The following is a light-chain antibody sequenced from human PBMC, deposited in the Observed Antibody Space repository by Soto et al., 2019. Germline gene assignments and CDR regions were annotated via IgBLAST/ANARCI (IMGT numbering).Light chain of an antibody. CDR2: RAS. Sequence: DFEMTQSPSTLSASVGDRVTITCRASQSIHSWLAWYQQKPGTTPKLLIYRASTLQSGVPSRFAGSGSGTEFTLTINNLQPYDYASYFCQQYNAHPYTFGQGTKLEIK. CDR3: QQYNAHPYT. V-gene: IGKV1-5*03. CDR1: QSIHSW. J-gene: IGKJ2*01.